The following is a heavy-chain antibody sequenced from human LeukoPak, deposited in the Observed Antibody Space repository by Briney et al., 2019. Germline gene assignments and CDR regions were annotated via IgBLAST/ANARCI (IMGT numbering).Heavy chain of an antibody. D-gene: IGHD2-21*02. J-gene: IGHJ4*02. Sequence: GGSLRLSCAPSGFTFSSYGMHWVRQAPGKGLEWVALIWYDGSKKDHADSVKGRFTISRDNSKNTLYLQMNSLRAEDTAVYYCARDPGTVTSYFDYWGQGTLVTVSS. CDR1: GFTFSSYG. CDR3: ARDPGTVTSYFDY. V-gene: IGHV3-33*01. CDR2: IWYDGSKK.